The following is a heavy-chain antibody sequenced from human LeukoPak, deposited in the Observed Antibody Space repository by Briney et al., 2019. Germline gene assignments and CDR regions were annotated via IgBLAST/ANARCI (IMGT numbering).Heavy chain of an antibody. J-gene: IGHJ6*03. D-gene: IGHD3-10*01. CDR1: GFTFSSYN. V-gene: IGHV3-21*01. Sequence: GGSLRLSCAASGFTFSSYNMNWVRQAPGKGLEWVSSISSSSYIYYADSVKGRFTISRDNAKKSLYLQMNSLRVEDTAVYYCARSELGYNYYYMDVWGKGTTVTISS. CDR2: ISSSSYI. CDR3: ARSELGYNYYYMDV.